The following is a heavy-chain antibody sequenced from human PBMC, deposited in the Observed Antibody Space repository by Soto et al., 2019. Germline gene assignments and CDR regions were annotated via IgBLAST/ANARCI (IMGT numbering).Heavy chain of an antibody. V-gene: IGHV3-30*18. Sequence: ESVGGVVQPGRSLRLSCEASGFTFRNNGMHWVRQVPGKGLEWVAVISYDGNNKYYADSVKGRFTISRDISKNTVYLQMNNLRTEDTAMYYCAKGGSGNYLTYYYYYGMDVWGLGTTVTVSS. D-gene: IGHD3-22*01. CDR2: ISYDGNNK. CDR1: GFTFRNNG. J-gene: IGHJ6*02. CDR3: AKGGSGNYLTYYYYYGMDV.